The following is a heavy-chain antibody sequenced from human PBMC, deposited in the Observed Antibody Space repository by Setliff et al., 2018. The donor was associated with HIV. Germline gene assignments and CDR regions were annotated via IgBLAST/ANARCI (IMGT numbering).Heavy chain of an antibody. D-gene: IGHD5-18*01. Sequence: GGSLRLSCAASGFTFNNHAVTWFRQAPGKGLEWVSAISGSGGSTNYADSVKGRFTISRDNSKKTLYLQMNSLRAEDTAVYYCARKPRDGYYSSADHWGLGTLVTVSS. CDR2: ISGSGGST. CDR1: GFTFNNHA. CDR3: ARKPRDGYYSSADH. J-gene: IGHJ4*02. V-gene: IGHV3-23*01.